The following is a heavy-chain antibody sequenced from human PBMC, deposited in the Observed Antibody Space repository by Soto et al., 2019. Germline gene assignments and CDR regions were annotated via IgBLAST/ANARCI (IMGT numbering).Heavy chain of an antibody. CDR1: GYTFSGFY. D-gene: IGHD6-19*01. V-gene: IGHV1-2*02. Sequence: GASVKVSCKASGYTFSGFYMHGVRQAPGQGLEWKGWINPNSGGTTSAEKFQGRVTMTRDTSISTAYMELSRLTSDDTAVYYCASAAVTGTAGLDFWGKGTQVTVSS. CDR2: INPNSGGT. CDR3: ASAAVTGTAGLDF. J-gene: IGHJ4*02.